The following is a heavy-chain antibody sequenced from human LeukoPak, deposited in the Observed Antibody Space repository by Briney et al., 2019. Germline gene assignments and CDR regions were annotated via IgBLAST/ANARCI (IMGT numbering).Heavy chain of an antibody. CDR3: ARERDTNYDFWSGSIIGYYYYYMDV. D-gene: IGHD3-3*01. V-gene: IGHV3-7*01. CDR2: IKQDGSEI. CDR1: GFTFSTYW. J-gene: IGHJ6*03. Sequence: GGSLRLSCAASGFTFSTYWMSWVRQAPGKGLEWVANIKQDGSEIYYVDSVKGRFTISRDNAQNSLYLQMNSLRAEDTAVYYCARERDTNYDFWSGSIIGYYYYYMDVWGNGTTVTVSS.